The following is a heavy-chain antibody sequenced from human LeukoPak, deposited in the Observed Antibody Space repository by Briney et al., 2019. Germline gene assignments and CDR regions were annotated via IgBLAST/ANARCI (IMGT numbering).Heavy chain of an antibody. J-gene: IGHJ4*02. V-gene: IGHV3-11*01. CDR1: GFTFSDSY. CDR2: ISSSGSTI. D-gene: IGHD3-22*01. Sequence: GGSLRLSCAASGFTFSDSYMSWIRQPPGKGLEWLSYISSSGSTIYYADSVKGRFTISRDSAKNSLYLQMNSLRADDTAVYFCARDGSAYSYYFDYWGQGTLVTVSS. CDR3: ARDGSAYSYYFDY.